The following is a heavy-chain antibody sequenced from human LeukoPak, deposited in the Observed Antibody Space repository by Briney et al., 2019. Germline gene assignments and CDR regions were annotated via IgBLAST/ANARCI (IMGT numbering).Heavy chain of an antibody. Sequence: ASVKLSCKASGYTFSSNYIQWVRQAPGQGLEWMGVIDPGGVGTSYAQKFQGRVTMTKDTSTTTVYMELSSLRSDDTAVYYCARERSNTQAMAMGASWLDPWGQGTPVIVSS. D-gene: IGHD5-18*01. V-gene: IGHV1-46*01. CDR2: IDPGGVGT. CDR1: GYTFSSNY. J-gene: IGHJ5*02. CDR3: ARERSNTQAMAMGASWLDP.